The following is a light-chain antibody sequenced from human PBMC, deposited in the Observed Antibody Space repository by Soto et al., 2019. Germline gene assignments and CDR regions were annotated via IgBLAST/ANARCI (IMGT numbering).Light chain of an antibody. CDR1: QSLVASDGNTY. Sequence: DVVVTQSPLSLPVTLGQPASISCRSSQSLVASDGNTYLNWFQQRPGQSPRRLMYKVSNRDSGVPDRFSGTGSGTDFTLKISRVEAEDIGVYYCKQCTRWPQTFGQGTRVEIK. CDR2: KVS. V-gene: IGKV2-30*01. CDR3: KQCTRWPQT. J-gene: IGKJ1*01.